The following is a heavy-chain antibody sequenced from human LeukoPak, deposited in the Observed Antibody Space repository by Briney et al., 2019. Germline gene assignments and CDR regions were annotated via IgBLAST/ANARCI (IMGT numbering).Heavy chain of an antibody. CDR3: ARIQNPYYGSGRKAFDI. V-gene: IGHV1-69*05. CDR1: GGTFSSYA. D-gene: IGHD3-10*01. CDR2: IIPIFGTA. Sequence: SVKVSCKASGGTFSSYAISWVRQAPGQGLEWMGRIIPIFGTANYAQKFQGRVTITTDESTSTAYMELSSLRSEDTAVYYCARIQNPYYGSGRKAFDIWGQGTMVTVSS. J-gene: IGHJ3*02.